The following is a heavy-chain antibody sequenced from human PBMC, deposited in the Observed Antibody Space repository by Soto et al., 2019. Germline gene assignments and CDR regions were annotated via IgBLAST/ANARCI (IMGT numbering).Heavy chain of an antibody. V-gene: IGHV1-18*01. D-gene: IGHD3-22*01. J-gene: IGHJ4*02. CDR2: ISAYNGNT. CDR1: GYTFTSYG. CDR3: ARDLTPGVVDH. Sequence: QVQVVQSGAEVKKPGASVKVSCKASGYTFTSYGISWVRQAHGQGLEWMGWISAYNGNTKYAQKLQGRVTMTTDTSTSTVYMVLRSLRSDDTAVYYCARDLTPGVVDHWGQGTLVTVSS.